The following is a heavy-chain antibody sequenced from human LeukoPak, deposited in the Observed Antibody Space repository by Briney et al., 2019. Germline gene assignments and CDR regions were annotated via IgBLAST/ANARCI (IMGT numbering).Heavy chain of an antibody. CDR3: AKLPDSSGYHYFDY. Sequence: GGSLRLSCAASGFTFSSYTMTWVRQAPGKGLGWVSGITSGGSKYYADSVKGRFTISRDNSKNSLYLQMNSLRAEDTAVYYCAKLPDSSGYHYFDYWGQGTLVTVSS. CDR2: ITSGGSK. V-gene: IGHV3-23*01. D-gene: IGHD3-22*01. J-gene: IGHJ4*02. CDR1: GFTFSSYT.